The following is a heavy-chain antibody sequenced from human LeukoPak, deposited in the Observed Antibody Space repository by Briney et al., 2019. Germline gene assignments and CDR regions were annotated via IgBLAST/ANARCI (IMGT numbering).Heavy chain of an antibody. CDR1: GGSISGYY. D-gene: IGHD2-15*01. CDR2: IHSSGST. Sequence: SETLSLTCTVSGGSISGYYWSWIRQPPGKGLEWIGYIHSSGSTDCNPSLKSRVTISVDTSKNQFSLELSSVTAADTAVYYCARYYCGTSCYHFDSWGQGTLVTVSS. J-gene: IGHJ4*02. V-gene: IGHV4-59*01. CDR3: ARYYCGTSCYHFDS.